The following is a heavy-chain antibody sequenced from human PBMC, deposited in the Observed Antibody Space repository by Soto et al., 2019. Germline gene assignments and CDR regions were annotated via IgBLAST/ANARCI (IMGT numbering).Heavy chain of an antibody. CDR3: ERGQVVVAAKAYYFDY. CDR1: GFTFSSYG. Sequence: QVQLVESGGGVVQPGRSLRLSCAASGFTFSSYGMHWVRQAPGKGLEWVAVIWYDGSNKYYADSVKGRFTISRDNSKNTLYLQMNSLRAEDTAVYYCERGQVVVAAKAYYFDYWGQGTLVTVSS. D-gene: IGHD2-15*01. J-gene: IGHJ4*02. V-gene: IGHV3-33*01. CDR2: IWYDGSNK.